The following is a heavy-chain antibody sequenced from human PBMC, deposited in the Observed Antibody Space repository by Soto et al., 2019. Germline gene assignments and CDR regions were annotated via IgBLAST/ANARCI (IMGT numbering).Heavy chain of an antibody. D-gene: IGHD3-10*01. CDR1: GYTFTSFD. V-gene: IGHV1-8*01. Sequence: QVQLVESGAEVKKPRASVKVSCKASGYTFTSFDINWVRQATGQGLEWMGWMNPNSGNTGYAQKFQGRVTMTRDTSISTAYMELNSLTSEDTAVYYCARGPIYGSGSYLSDPWGQGTLVTVSS. J-gene: IGHJ5*02. CDR3: ARGPIYGSGSYLSDP. CDR2: MNPNSGNT.